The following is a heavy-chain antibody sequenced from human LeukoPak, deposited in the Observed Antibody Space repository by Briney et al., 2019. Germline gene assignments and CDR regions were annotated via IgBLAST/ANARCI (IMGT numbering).Heavy chain of an antibody. V-gene: IGHV3-23*01. CDR1: GLSFSRFA. CDR2: IRGHGET. J-gene: IGHJ4*02. Sequence: GGSLRLSCAASGLSFSRFAISCVRQGPAGGLEWVSSIRGHGETFYADSVKGRFTLSSDSSRNTVYFQLNNLRVEDTAIYYCAKASWVSSTDAVRWGQGTLVTVSS. D-gene: IGHD3-16*01. CDR3: AKASWVSSTDAVR.